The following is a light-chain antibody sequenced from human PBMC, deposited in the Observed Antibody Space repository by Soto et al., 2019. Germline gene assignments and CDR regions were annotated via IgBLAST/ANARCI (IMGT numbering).Light chain of an antibody. J-gene: IGKJ5*01. CDR3: QQYNSYSSS. CDR2: DAS. Sequence: DSHMTQSPSTLSASVGDRVTITCRASQIVSSRLAWYQQKPGKAPKVLIYDASSLNIGVPSRFSGSGSETDFTLTISSLQPDDFATYYCQQYNSYSSSFGQGTRLEIK. CDR1: QIVSSR. V-gene: IGKV1-5*01.